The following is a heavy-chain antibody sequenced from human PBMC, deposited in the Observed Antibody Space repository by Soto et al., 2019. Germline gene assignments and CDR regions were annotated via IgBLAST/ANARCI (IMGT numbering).Heavy chain of an antibody. Sequence: QVQLVQSGAEVKKPGSSVTVSCKASGGTFSSYAISWVRQAPGQGLEWMGGIIPIFGTANYAQKFQGRVTITAYESTSPAYMELSSLRSEDTAVYYCARVGGYTAMSYYYYGMDVWGQGTTVTVSS. CDR1: GGTFSSYA. CDR3: ARVGGYTAMSYYYYGMDV. V-gene: IGHV1-69*12. J-gene: IGHJ6*02. CDR2: IIPIFGTA. D-gene: IGHD5-18*01.